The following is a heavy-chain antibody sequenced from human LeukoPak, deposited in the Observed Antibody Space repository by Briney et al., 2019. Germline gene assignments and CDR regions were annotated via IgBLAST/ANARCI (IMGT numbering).Heavy chain of an antibody. CDR3: ARGIYGSGSSV. V-gene: IGHV3-53*01. J-gene: IGHJ4*02. D-gene: IGHD3-10*01. Sequence: GGSLRLSCAASGFTVSSNYMSWVRQAPGKGLEWVSVIYSGGSTYYEDSVKGRFTISRDNSKNTLYLQMNSLRAEDTAVYYCARGIYGSGSSVWGQGTLVTVSS. CDR2: IYSGGST. CDR1: GFTVSSNY.